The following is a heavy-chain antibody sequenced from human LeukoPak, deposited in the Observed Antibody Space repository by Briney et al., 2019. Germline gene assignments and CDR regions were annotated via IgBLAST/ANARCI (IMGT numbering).Heavy chain of an antibody. CDR2: IWFGGTNK. Sequence: GGSLRLSCAASGFTFSNYGMRWVRQAPGKGLEWVASIWFGGTNKYYVDSVKGRFTISRDDSKNTLYLQMNSLGAEDTAVYYCARDQGKRVGDPTYYYGLDVWGQGTTVTVSS. V-gene: IGHV3-33*01. D-gene: IGHD2-21*02. CDR3: ARDQGKRVGDPTYYYGLDV. CDR1: GFTFSNYG. J-gene: IGHJ6*02.